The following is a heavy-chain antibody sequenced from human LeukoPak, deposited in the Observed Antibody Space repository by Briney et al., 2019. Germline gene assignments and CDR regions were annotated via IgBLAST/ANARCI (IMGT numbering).Heavy chain of an antibody. CDR3: ASLQYYYDSSPFDY. CDR1: GGSFSGYY. J-gene: IGHJ4*02. V-gene: IGHV4-34*01. Sequence: PSETLSLTCAVYGGSFSGYYWSWIRQPPGKGLEWIGEINHSGSTNYNPSLKSRVTISVDTSKNQFSLKLSSVTAADTAVYYCASLQYYYDSSPFDYWGQGTLVTVSS. D-gene: IGHD3-22*01. CDR2: INHSGST.